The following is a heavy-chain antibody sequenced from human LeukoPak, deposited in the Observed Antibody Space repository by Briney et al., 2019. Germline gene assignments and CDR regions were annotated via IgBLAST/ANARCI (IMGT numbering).Heavy chain of an antibody. CDR2: IYYNGNT. D-gene: IGHD4-17*01. CDR1: GGSISSSGYY. J-gene: IGHJ4*02. Sequence: SRTLSLTCTVSGGSISSSGYYWSWIRQRPGKGLEWVGYIYYNGNTYYNPSLKSRIAISVDTSENQFSLRLTSVTAADTAVYYCARDGGTVTHFDYWGQGTLVTVSS. V-gene: IGHV4-31*03. CDR3: ARDGGTVTHFDY.